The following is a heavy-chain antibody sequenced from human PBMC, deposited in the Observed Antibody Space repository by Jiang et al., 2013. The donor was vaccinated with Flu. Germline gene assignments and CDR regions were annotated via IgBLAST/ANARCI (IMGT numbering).Heavy chain of an antibody. CDR1: GYTFTSDG. V-gene: IGHV1-18*01. Sequence: GAEVKKPGDSVKVSCKASGYTFTSDGISWVRQAPGQGLEWMGWISAYNGNTNYAQKLQGRVTMTTDTSTSTAYMELRSLRSDDTAVYYCAREYCSSTSCYHFWFDPWGQGTLVTVSS. D-gene: IGHD2-2*01. CDR2: ISAYNGNT. J-gene: IGHJ5*02. CDR3: AREYCSSTSCYHFWFDP.